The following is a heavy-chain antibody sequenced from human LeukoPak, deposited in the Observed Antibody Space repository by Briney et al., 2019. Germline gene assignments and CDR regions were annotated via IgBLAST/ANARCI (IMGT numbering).Heavy chain of an antibody. CDR1: GYTFTSYG. D-gene: IGHD3-3*01. Sequence: ASVKVSCKASGYTFTSYGISWVRQAPGQGLEWMGWISAYNGNTNYAQKLQGRVTMTTDTSTSTAYMELRSLRSDDTAVYYCARDIWAYYDFWSGHNWFDPWAREPWSPSPQ. V-gene: IGHV1-18*01. CDR2: ISAYNGNT. J-gene: IGHJ5*02. CDR3: ARDIWAYYDFWSGHNWFDP.